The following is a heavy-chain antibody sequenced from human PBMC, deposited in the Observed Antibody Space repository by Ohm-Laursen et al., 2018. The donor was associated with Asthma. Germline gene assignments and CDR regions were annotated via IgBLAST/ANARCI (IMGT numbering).Heavy chain of an antibody. CDR2: IHYSGSN. V-gene: IGHV4-31*03. D-gene: IGHD2-15*01. CDR1: GGSISSGHYY. Sequence: SQTLSLTCTVSGGSISSGHYYWTWIRQRPGKGLEWIGNIHYSGSNIYNPSLESRLSISVDTSKNQFSLNLSSVTAADTALYYCARDGRLRGAFDDWGQGTLVTVSS. CDR3: ARDGRLRGAFDD. J-gene: IGHJ4*02.